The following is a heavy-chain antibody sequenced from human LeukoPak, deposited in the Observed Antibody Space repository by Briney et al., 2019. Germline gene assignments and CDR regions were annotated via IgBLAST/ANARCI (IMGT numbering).Heavy chain of an antibody. CDR1: GFTFSSYA. V-gene: IGHV3-30*04. D-gene: IGHD1-26*01. J-gene: IGHJ4*02. CDR2: ISIDGNNK. Sequence: GRSLRLSCAASGFTFSSYAMHWVRQAPGKGLEWVAVISIDGNNKYYAASVKGRFTISRDNSKNTLYLQMNSLRAEDTAVYYCARDKGGSYGVFDYWGQGTLVTISS. CDR3: ARDKGGSYGVFDY.